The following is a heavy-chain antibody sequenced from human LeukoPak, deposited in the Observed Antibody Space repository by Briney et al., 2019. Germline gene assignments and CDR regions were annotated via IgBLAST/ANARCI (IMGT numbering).Heavy chain of an antibody. CDR3: ARGFSGWYGYYFDY. CDR1: GFTFSSYW. Sequence: GGSLRLSCAASGFTFSSYWMSWVRQAPGKGLEWVANIKQDGSEKYYVDSVKGRFTISRDNAKNPLYLQMNSLRAEDTAVYYCARGFSGWYGYYFDYWGQGTLVTVSS. V-gene: IGHV3-7*01. J-gene: IGHJ4*02. D-gene: IGHD6-19*01. CDR2: IKQDGSEK.